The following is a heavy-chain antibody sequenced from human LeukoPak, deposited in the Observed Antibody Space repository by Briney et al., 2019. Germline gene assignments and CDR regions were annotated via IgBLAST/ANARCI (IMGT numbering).Heavy chain of an antibody. J-gene: IGHJ4*02. Sequence: GGSLRLSCAASGFIFSSYGMHWVRQAPGKGLEWVAVISYDGSNKYYADSVKGRFTISRDNSKNTLYLQMNSLRAEDTAVYYCARDRTAPGYSSGWSDYWGQGTLVTVSS. V-gene: IGHV3-30*03. CDR2: ISYDGSNK. CDR1: GFIFSSYG. CDR3: ARDRTAPGYSSGWSDY. D-gene: IGHD6-19*01.